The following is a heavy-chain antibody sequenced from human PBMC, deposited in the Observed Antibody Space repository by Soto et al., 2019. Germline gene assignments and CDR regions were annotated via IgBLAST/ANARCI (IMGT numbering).Heavy chain of an antibody. D-gene: IGHD7-27*01. CDR3: GRAPGGTGIVDY. CDR1: GDTFTSYY. V-gene: IGHV1-46*01. CDR2: INPHGGST. J-gene: IGHJ4*02. Sequence: ASVKVSCKAPGDTFTSYYLNWVRQAPGQGLEWMGVINPHGGSTKHAQKFQGRVTMTRDTSRSTVYMELRSLRSDDTAIYYCGRAPGGTGIVDYWGQGTLVTVSS.